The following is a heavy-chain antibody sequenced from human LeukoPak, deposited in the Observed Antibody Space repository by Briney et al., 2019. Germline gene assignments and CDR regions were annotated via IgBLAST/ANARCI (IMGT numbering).Heavy chain of an antibody. D-gene: IGHD3-10*01. Sequence: GGSLRLSCAASGFTFDDYAMHWVRQAPGKGLEWVSGISWNSGSIGYADSVKGRFTISRDNAKNSLYLQMNSLRAEDTASYYCAKDTGLWFGELFSYFDYWGQGTLVTVSS. CDR1: GFTFDDYA. CDR2: ISWNSGSI. V-gene: IGHV3-9*01. J-gene: IGHJ4*02. CDR3: AKDTGLWFGELFSYFDY.